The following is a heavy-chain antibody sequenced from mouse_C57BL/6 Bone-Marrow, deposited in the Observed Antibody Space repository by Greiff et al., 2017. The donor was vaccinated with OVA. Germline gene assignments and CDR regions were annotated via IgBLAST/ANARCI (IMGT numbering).Heavy chain of an antibody. CDR1: GYTFTSYW. J-gene: IGHJ2*01. D-gene: IGHD2-4*01. CDR2: IYPGSGST. Sequence: VQLQQPGAELVKPGASVKMSCKASGYTFTSYWITWVKQRPGQGLEWIGDIYPGSGSTNYNEKFKSKATLTVDTSSSPAYMQHSSLTSEDSAVYYCAREYDYDGGYYFDYWGQGTTLTVSS. CDR3: AREYDYDGGYYFDY. V-gene: IGHV1-55*01.